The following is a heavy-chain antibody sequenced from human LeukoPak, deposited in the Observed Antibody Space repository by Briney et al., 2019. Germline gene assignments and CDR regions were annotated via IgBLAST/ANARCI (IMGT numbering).Heavy chain of an antibody. D-gene: IGHD3-22*01. CDR3: ARYGYYYDSSGYYGSGALDY. Sequence: PSETLSLTCTVSGGSISSNDYYWDWIRQPPGMGLEYIGSIYYSGSTYYNPSLKSRVTISVDTSKNQFSLKLSSVTAADTAVYYCARYGYYYDSSGYYGSGALDYWGQGTLVTVSS. V-gene: IGHV4-39*07. CDR1: GGSISSNDYY. CDR2: IYYSGST. J-gene: IGHJ4*02.